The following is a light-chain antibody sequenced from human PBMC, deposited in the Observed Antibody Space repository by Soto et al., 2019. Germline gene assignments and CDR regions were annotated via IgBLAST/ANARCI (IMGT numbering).Light chain of an antibody. V-gene: IGLV4-69*01. J-gene: IGLJ2*01. CDR3: QTWGSGIVV. Sequence: QPVLTQSPSASASLGASVKLTCTLSSGHSNYAIAWHQQQSEKGPRYLMKLNSDGSHSKGDGIPDRFSGSSSGAERYLTISSLHAEDEADYYCQTWGSGIVVFGGGTKLTV. CDR1: SGHSNYA. CDR2: LNSDGSH.